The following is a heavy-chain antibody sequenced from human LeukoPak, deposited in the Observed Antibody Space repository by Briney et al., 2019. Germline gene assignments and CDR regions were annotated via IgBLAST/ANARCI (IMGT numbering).Heavy chain of an antibody. CDR2: ISYDGRNE. D-gene: IGHD1-26*01. CDR3: AKDLPPKWELPFDAFDI. CDR1: GFNFSSYG. Sequence: GGSLRLSCAASGFNFSSYGMHWVRQAPGKGLEWVAVISYDGRNEYHADSLKGRFTISRDNSKNTLYLQMNSLRAEDTAVYYCAKDLPPKWELPFDAFDIWGQGTMVTVSS. J-gene: IGHJ3*02. V-gene: IGHV3-30*18.